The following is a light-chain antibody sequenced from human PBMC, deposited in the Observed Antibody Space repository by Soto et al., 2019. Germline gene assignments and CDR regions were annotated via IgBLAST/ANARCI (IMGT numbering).Light chain of an antibody. CDR3: QQDGSSPPYT. J-gene: IGKJ2*01. CDR1: QSVSSSY. V-gene: IGKV3-20*01. CDR2: GAS. Sequence: EIVLTQSPGTLSLSPGERATLSCRASQSVSSSYLAWYQQKPGQAPRLLIYGASSRATGIPDRFSGSGSGTDFTLTISRLEPEDFSVYYWQQDGSSPPYTFGQGTKLEIK.